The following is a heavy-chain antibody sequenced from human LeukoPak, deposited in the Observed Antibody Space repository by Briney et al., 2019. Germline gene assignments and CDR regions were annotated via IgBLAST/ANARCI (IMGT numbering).Heavy chain of an antibody. CDR3: AKDREEGSWYVNYYYGMDV. CDR1: SGYW. CDR2: ISYDGSNK. J-gene: IGHJ6*02. V-gene: IGHV3-30*18. Sequence: GGSLRLSCAAFSGYWMTWVRQAPGKGLEWVAVISYDGSNKYYADSVKGRFTISRDNSKNTLYLQMNSLRAEDTAVYYCAKDREEGSWYVNYYYGMDVWGQGTTVTVSS. D-gene: IGHD6-13*01.